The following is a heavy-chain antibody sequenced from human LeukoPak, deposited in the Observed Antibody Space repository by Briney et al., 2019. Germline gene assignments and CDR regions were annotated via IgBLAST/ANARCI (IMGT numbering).Heavy chain of an antibody. D-gene: IGHD3-16*02. CDR2: ISAYNGNT. CDR1: GYTFTSYG. CDR3: ARYYFDYVWGSYRYHYFDY. V-gene: IGHV1-18*01. J-gene: IGHJ4*02. Sequence: ASVKVSCKASGYTFTSYGISWVRQAPGQGLEWMGWISAYNGNTNYAQKLQGRVTMTTDTSTATAYMELRTLRSDDTAVYYCARYYFDYVWGSYRYHYFDYWGQGTLVTVSS.